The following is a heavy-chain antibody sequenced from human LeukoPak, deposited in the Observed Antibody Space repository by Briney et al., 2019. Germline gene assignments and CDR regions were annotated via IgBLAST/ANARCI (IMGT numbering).Heavy chain of an antibody. D-gene: IGHD3-10*01. J-gene: IGHJ4*02. Sequence: SETLSLTCTVSGGSITNYYWSSMRQSPGKGLEWIGYSFYSGSPNYNPSLKSRVTISLDTSENQFSLKLTSVTAADTAVYYCAGSFYYNSGSVYWGQGTLVTVSS. V-gene: IGHV4-59*01. CDR3: AGSFYYNSGSVY. CDR2: SFYSGSP. CDR1: GGSITNYY.